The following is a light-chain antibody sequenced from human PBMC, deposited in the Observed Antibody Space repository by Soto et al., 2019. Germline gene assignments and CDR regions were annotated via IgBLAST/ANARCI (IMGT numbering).Light chain of an antibody. J-gene: IGKJ1*01. CDR3: QQYNSYWA. CDR2: KAY. V-gene: IGKV1-5*03. Sequence: DIQMTQSPSTLSASVGDRVTITSRASQSISTWLAWYQQKPGKAPKLLIYKAYSLESGVQSRFRGSGSGTEFTLTISSLQPDSFAADYCQQYNSYWAFGQGTKV. CDR1: QSISTW.